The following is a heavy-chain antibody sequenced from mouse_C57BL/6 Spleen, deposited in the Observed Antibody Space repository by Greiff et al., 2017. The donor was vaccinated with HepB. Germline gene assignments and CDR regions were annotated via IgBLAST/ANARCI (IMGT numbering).Heavy chain of an antibody. V-gene: IGHV5-12*01. CDR3: ARHKAVVDWYFDV. Sequence: LSFSSSFFPFIYSSIYFFLHPPAPLLYFFSSIRNFFGITYYPDTVKGRFTISRDNAKNTLYLQMSRLKSEDTAMYYCARHKAVVDWYFDVWGTGTTVTVSS. CDR2: IRNFFGIT. J-gene: IGHJ1*03. CDR1: FFPFIYSS. D-gene: IGHD1-1*01.